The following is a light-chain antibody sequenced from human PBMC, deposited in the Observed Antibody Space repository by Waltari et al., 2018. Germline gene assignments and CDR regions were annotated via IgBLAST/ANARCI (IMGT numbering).Light chain of an antibody. V-gene: IGKV1-5*03. J-gene: IGKJ2*01. CDR3: QQYNSYLYT. Sequence: DIQMTQSPSTLSASVGDRVTITCRASQSISSWLAWYQQKPGKAPKLLIYKASSLESGVPYRFSGSGSGTEFTLTISSLQPDDFATYYCQQYNSYLYTFGQGTKLEIK. CDR1: QSISSW. CDR2: KAS.